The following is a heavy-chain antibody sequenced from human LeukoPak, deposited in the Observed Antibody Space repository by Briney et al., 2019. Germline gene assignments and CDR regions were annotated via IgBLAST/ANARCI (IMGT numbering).Heavy chain of an antibody. CDR3: ARDVGEYCSSTNCYASHY. Sequence: ASVKVSCKASGYTFTGYYIHWVRQGPGQGLEWMGWINPHSGGTNYAQKFQGGVTMTRDTSITTAYMELSSLRSDDTAVYYCARDVGEYCSSTNCYASHYWGQGTLVTVSS. J-gene: IGHJ4*02. CDR2: INPHSGGT. CDR1: GYTFTGYY. V-gene: IGHV1-2*02. D-gene: IGHD2-2*01.